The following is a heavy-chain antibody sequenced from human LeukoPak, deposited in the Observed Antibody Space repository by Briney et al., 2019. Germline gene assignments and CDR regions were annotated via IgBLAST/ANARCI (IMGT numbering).Heavy chain of an antibody. V-gene: IGHV3-23*01. D-gene: IGHD6-6*01. CDR3: AKDRIAARPPNFDY. Sequence: GGSLRLSCAASGFTFSSYAMSWVRQAQGKGLEWVSAISGSGGSTHYADSVKGRFTISRDNSKNTLYLQMNSLRAEDTAVYYCAKDRIAARPPNFDYWGQGTLVTVSS. CDR1: GFTFSSYA. J-gene: IGHJ4*02. CDR2: ISGSGGST.